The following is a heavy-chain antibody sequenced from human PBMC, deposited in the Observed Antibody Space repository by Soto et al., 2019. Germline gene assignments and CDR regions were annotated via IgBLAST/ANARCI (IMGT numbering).Heavy chain of an antibody. J-gene: IGHJ5*02. CDR3: ARDLSRQSWKWFDH. V-gene: IGHV1-2*02. D-gene: IGHD1-1*01. CDR1: GYTFTENQ. CDR2: IDPKSGDT. Sequence: ASVKVSCKASGYTFTENQIHWLRRAPGQRLEWMGRIDPKSGDTTFAQTYQGRVTMTRDTSISTAYMELRRLTSDDTAVYYCARDLSRQSWKWFDHWGQGTLVTVS.